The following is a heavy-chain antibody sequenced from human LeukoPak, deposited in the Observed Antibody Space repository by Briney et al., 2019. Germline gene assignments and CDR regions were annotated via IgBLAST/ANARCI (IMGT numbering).Heavy chain of an antibody. V-gene: IGHV1-2*02. CDR2: INCNSGGT. CDR1: GYTFTGYY. J-gene: IGHJ3*02. Sequence: EASVKVSCKASGYTFTGYYMHWVRQAPGQGLEWMGWINCNSGGTNYAQKFQGRVTMTRDTSISTAYVELSSLRSDDTAVYYCARPTTVTDYDACDIWGQGAMVTVSS. CDR3: ARPTTVTDYDACDI. D-gene: IGHD4-17*01.